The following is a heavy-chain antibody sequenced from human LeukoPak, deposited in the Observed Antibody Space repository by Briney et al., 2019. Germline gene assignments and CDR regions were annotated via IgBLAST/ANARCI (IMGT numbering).Heavy chain of an antibody. CDR3: AKDRGMVGASVRAFDY. Sequence: GGSLRLCCAASGFTFRNHAMNWVRQAPGKGLEWVSVISGSGETTYYADSVKGRFTISRDNSQNTLYLQMSSLRGEDTALYYCAKDRGMVGASVRAFDYWGQGTLVTVSS. CDR1: GFTFRNHA. V-gene: IGHV3-23*01. D-gene: IGHD1-26*01. J-gene: IGHJ4*02. CDR2: ISGSGETT.